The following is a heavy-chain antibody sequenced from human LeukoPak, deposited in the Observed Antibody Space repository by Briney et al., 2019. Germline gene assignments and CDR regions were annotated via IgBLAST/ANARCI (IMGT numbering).Heavy chain of an antibody. V-gene: IGHV3-74*01. D-gene: IGHD3-10*01. CDR1: GFTFSGYW. Sequence: GGSLRLSCAASGFTFSGYWMHWVRQAPGKGLVWVSRINSDGSSTSYADSVKGRFTISRDNAKNTLYLQMNGLRAEDTAVYYCARDGSGARGNAFDIWGQGTMVTVSS. CDR2: INSDGSST. J-gene: IGHJ3*02. CDR3: ARDGSGARGNAFDI.